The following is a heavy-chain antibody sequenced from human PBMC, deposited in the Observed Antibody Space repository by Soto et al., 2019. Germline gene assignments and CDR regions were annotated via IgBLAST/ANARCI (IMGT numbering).Heavy chain of an antibody. CDR1: GGTFSSYA. V-gene: IGHV1-46*01. CDR3: ARERSLGYSNYVGGHNWFDP. CDR2: INPSGGST. D-gene: IGHD4-4*01. Sequence: GASVKVSCKASGGTFSSYAISWVRQAPGQELEWMGIINPSGGSTSYAQKFQGRVTMTRDTSTSTVYMELSSLRSEDTAVYYCARERSLGYSNYVGGHNWFDPWGQGTLVTVSS. J-gene: IGHJ5*02.